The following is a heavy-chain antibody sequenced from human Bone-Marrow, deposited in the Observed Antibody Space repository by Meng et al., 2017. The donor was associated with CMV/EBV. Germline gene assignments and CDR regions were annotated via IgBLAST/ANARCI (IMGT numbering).Heavy chain of an antibody. CDR2: IYSGGST. V-gene: IGHV3-66*02. CDR3: ARLTGTMAWTFDY. CDR1: GFTVSSNY. D-gene: IGHD7-27*01. Sequence: GESLKISCAASGFTVSSNYMSWVRQAPGKGLEWVSVIYSGGSTYYADSVKGRFTISRDNSKNTLYLQMNSLRAEDTAVYYCARLTGTMAWTFDYWGQGTLVTVSS. J-gene: IGHJ4*02.